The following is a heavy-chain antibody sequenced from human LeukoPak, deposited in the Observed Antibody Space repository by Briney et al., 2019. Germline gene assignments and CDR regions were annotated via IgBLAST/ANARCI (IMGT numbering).Heavy chain of an antibody. V-gene: IGHV4-31*03. CDR3: ARDQSSHYGMDV. CDR1: GGSISSGGYY. J-gene: IGHJ6*02. Sequence: SQTLSLTCTVSGGSISSGGYYWSWIGQHPGKGLEWIGYIYYSGSTYYNPSLKSRVTISVDTSKNQFSLKLSPVTAADTAVYYCARDQSSHYGMDVWGQGTTVTVSS. CDR2: IYYSGST.